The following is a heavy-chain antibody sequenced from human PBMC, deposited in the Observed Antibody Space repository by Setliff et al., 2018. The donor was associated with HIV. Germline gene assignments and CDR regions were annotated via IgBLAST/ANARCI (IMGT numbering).Heavy chain of an antibody. Sequence: SETLSLTCTVSGGSISKYFWSWIRQSAEKGLEWIGRIYSSGSTNLNPSLKSRVSMSVDTSKSQFSLNLSSVTAADTAVYYCARSLDYSGSGSYYVGWFDLWGQGIPVTVS. CDR3: ARSLDYSGSGSYYVGWFDL. J-gene: IGHJ5*02. CDR2: IYSSGST. V-gene: IGHV4-4*07. CDR1: GGSISKYF. D-gene: IGHD3-10*01.